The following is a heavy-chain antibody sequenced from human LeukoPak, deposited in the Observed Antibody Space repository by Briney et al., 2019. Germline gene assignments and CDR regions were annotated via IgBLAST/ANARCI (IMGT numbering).Heavy chain of an antibody. V-gene: IGHV3-48*03. D-gene: IGHD4-17*01. CDR3: VRDRGTATVRSFDI. CDR2: ISSRGTTT. Sequence: PGGSLRLSCAASGITFSNYEMNWVRQAPGEGLEWVSYISSRGTTTHYADSVKGRFIISRDNAENSLYLQMNSLRVEDTALYHCVRDRGTATVRSFDIWGQGTMVTVSS. CDR1: GITFSNYE. J-gene: IGHJ3*02.